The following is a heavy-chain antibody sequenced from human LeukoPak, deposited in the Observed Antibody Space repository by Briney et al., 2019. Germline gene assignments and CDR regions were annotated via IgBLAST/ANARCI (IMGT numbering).Heavy chain of an antibody. CDR3: ASWTSSSSNY. V-gene: IGHV3-7*01. CDR1: GFTFITSW. J-gene: IGHJ4*02. D-gene: IGHD6-6*01. Sequence: GGSLRLSCAASGFTFITSWMSWLRQAPGKGLEWVAHIKPDGSEKYYVDSVKGRFTISRDNAKNSLSLQMNSLRAEDTAVYYCASWTSSSSNYWGQGTLVTASS. CDR2: IKPDGSEK.